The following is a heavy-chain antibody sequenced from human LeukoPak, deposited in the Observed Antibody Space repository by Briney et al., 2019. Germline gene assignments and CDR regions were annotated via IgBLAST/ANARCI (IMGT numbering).Heavy chain of an antibody. D-gene: IGHD6-19*01. CDR1: GYTFTGYY. CDR2: INPNSGDT. J-gene: IGHJ4*02. Sequence: GASVQVSCKASGYTFTGYYMHWVRQAPGPGLEWMGWINPNSGDTNYAQNSQGRVTVTRDTSIITAYMDLNWLRSDDTAVYYCARVGSSGWYVQPILDYWGQGTLVTVSS. CDR3: ARVGSSGWYVQPILDY. V-gene: IGHV1-2*02.